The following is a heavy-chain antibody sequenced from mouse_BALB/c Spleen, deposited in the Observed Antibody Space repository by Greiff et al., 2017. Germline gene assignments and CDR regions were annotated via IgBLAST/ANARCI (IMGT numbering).Heavy chain of an antibody. CDR2: ILPGSGST. V-gene: IGHV1-9*01. J-gene: IGHJ1*01. Sequence: QVQLQQSGAELMKPGASVKISCKATGYTFSSYWIEWVKQRPGHGLEWIGEILPGSGSTNYNEKFKGKATFTADTSSNTAYMQLSSLTSEDSAVYYCARAYYRYDVGSLVFDVWGAGTTVTVSS. D-gene: IGHD2-14*01. CDR3: ARAYYRYDVGSLVFDV. CDR1: GYTFSSYW.